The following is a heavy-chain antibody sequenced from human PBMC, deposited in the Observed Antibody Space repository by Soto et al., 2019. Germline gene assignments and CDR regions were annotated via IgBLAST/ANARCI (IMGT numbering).Heavy chain of an antibody. J-gene: IGHJ5*02. D-gene: IGHD3-10*01. CDR1: GGSISSSDSY. CDR3: ARRTPLYASESSRFDP. V-gene: IGHV4-39*01. CDR2: IDYSGGT. Sequence: SETLSLTCTVSGGSISSSDSYWGWIRRPPGKGLEWVGTIDYSGGTTYNPSLESRVTISVDTSKNQFSLRLSFVTAADTAVYYCARRTPLYASESSRFDPWGQGALVTVSS.